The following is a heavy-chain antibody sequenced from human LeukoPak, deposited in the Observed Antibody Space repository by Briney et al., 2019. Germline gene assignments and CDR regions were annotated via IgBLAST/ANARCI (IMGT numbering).Heavy chain of an antibody. CDR2: INHSGST. CDR1: GGSFSGYY. D-gene: IGHD3-10*01. V-gene: IGHV4-34*01. Sequence: PSETLSLTCAVSGGSFSGYYWNWLRQPPGKGLEWVGEINHSGSTNYNASLKRRVTISVDTSQNHFALKLSSLTAADTAVYYCARGGATMVRGVHGYWGQGTLVPVSS. CDR3: ARGGATMVRGVHGY. J-gene: IGHJ4*02.